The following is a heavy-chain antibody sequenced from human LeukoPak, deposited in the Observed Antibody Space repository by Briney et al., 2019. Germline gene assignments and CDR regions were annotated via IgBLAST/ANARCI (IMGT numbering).Heavy chain of an antibody. V-gene: IGHV4-34*01. D-gene: IGHD1-26*01. CDR2: INHSGST. CDR3: ARGLWSGSSYDY. CDR1: GGSFSGYY. Sequence: PSETLSLTCTVYGGSFSGYYWSWIRQPPGKGLEWIGEINHSGSTNYNQSLKSRVTISIDTSKNPFSLKLSSVTAADTAVYYCARGLWSGSSYDYWGQGTLVTVSS. J-gene: IGHJ4*02.